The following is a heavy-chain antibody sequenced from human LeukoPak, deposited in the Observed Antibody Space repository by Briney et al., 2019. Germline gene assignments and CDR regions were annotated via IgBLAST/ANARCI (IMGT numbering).Heavy chain of an antibody. CDR2: ISSSGSTI. V-gene: IGHV3-48*03. CDR1: GFTFSSYE. D-gene: IGHD6-19*01. J-gene: IGHJ3*02. CDR3: AREWYSSGWYSGSPDAFDI. Sequence: GGSLRLSCAASGFTFSSYEMNWVRQAPGRGLEWVSYISSSGSTIYYADSVKGRFTISRDNAKNSLYLQMNSLRAEDTAVYYCAREWYSSGWYSGSPDAFDIWGQGTKVTVSS.